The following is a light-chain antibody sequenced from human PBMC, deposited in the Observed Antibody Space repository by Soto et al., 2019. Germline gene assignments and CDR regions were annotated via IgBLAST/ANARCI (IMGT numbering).Light chain of an antibody. V-gene: IGLV8-61*01. CDR1: SGSVSTTYH. CDR3: ALYMGSGIWV. CDR2: NPD. J-gene: IGLJ3*02. Sequence: QTVVTQEPSFSVAPGRTVTFTCGLSSGSVSTTYHPSWYQQTPGHAPRTLIYNPDIRSSGVPDRFSGSILGNTAALTISGAQADDESHYYCALYMGSGIWVFGGGTKLTVL.